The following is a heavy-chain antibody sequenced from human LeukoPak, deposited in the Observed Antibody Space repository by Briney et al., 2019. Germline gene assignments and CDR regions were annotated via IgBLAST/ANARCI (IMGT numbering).Heavy chain of an antibody. CDR2: IYYSGST. CDR3: ARAGDY. V-gene: IGHV4-61*05. Sequence: PSETLSLTCTVSGGSIKSSYYYWGWIRQPPGKGLEWIGYIYYSGSTNYNPSLKSRVTISVDTSKNQFSLKLSSVTAADTAVYYCARAGDYWGQGTLVTVSS. CDR1: GGSIKSSYYY. J-gene: IGHJ4*02.